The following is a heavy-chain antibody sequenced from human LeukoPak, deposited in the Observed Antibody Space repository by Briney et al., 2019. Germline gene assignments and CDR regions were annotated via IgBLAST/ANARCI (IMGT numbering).Heavy chain of an antibody. CDR1: GFTFSSYA. D-gene: IGHD5-18*01. Sequence: GGSLRLSCAASGFTFSSYAMHWVRQAPGKGLEWVAVISYDGSNKYYADSVKGRFTISRDNAKNSLYLQMNSLRAEDTAVYYCARDSYSYVAFDIWGQGTMVTVSS. V-gene: IGHV3-30-3*01. CDR3: ARDSYSYVAFDI. CDR2: ISYDGSNK. J-gene: IGHJ3*02.